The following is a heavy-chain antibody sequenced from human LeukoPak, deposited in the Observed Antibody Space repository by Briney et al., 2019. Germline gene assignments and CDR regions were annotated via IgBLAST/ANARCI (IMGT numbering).Heavy chain of an antibody. CDR2: MNPNSGNT. CDR1: VYTFTSYD. CDR3: ARGVTMVRGVIITRKTRYYYGMDV. J-gene: IGHJ6*02. D-gene: IGHD3-10*01. Sequence: ASVKVSCTASVYTFTSYDINWVRQATGQGLEWMGWMNPNSGNTGYAQKFQGRVTMTRNTSISTAYMELSSLRSEDTAVYYCARGVTMVRGVIITRKTRYYYGMDVWGQGTTVTVSS. V-gene: IGHV1-8*01.